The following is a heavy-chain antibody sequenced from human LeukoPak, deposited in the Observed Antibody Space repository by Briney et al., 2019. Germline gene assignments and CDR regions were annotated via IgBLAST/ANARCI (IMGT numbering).Heavy chain of an antibody. J-gene: IGHJ6*02. D-gene: IGHD6-13*01. CDR3: ARYIAAAGLGYYYYGMDV. CDR1: GYTFTSYG. CDR2: ISAYNGNT. Sequence: ASVKVSCKASGYTFTSYGISWVRQAPGQGLEWMGWISAYNGNTNYAQKLQGRVTITAGESTSTAYMELSSLRSEDTAVYYCARYIAAAGLGYYYYGMDVWGQGTTVTVSS. V-gene: IGHV1-18*01.